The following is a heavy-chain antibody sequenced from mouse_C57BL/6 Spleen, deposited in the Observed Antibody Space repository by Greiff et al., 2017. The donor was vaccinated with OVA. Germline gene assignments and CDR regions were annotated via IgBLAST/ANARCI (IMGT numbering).Heavy chain of an antibody. Sequence: EVQLVESGGGLVKPGGSLKLSCAASGFTFSSYAMSWVRQTPEKRLEWVATISDGGSYTYYPDNVKGRFTISRDNAKNNLYLQMSHLKAEDTAMYYCAREPYFDYWGKGTTLTVAS. CDR2: ISDGGSYT. J-gene: IGHJ2*01. CDR1: GFTFSSYA. CDR3: AREPYFDY. V-gene: IGHV5-4*01.